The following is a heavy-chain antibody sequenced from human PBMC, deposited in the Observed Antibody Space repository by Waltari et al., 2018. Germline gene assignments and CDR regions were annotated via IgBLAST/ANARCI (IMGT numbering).Heavy chain of an antibody. D-gene: IGHD3-16*01. CDR1: GYSFIAYY. Sequence: QVQVIQSGAEVKKPGAAVKVSCKASGYSFIAYYIHWVRQAPGQGLEWMGWINPTSGATNDAQRFQGRVTRTRDTSITTAYMELSSLRSDDTAMYFCARDHGYAYAFDIWGLGTMVTVSS. V-gene: IGHV1-2*02. J-gene: IGHJ3*02. CDR3: ARDHGYAYAFDI. CDR2: INPTSGAT.